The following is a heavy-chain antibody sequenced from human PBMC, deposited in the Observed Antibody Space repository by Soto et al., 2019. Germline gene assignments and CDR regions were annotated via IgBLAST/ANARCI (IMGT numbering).Heavy chain of an antibody. CDR2: INHSGST. D-gene: IGHD2-21*02. CDR3: ASLSCGGDCYSDYYYGMDV. V-gene: IGHV4-34*01. J-gene: IGHJ6*02. Sequence: SETLSLTCAVYGGSFSGYYWSWIRQPPGKGLEGIGEINHSGSTNYNPSLKSRVTISVDTSKNQFSLKLSSVTAADTAVYYCASLSCGGDCYSDYYYGMDVWGQGTTVTVSS. CDR1: GGSFSGYY.